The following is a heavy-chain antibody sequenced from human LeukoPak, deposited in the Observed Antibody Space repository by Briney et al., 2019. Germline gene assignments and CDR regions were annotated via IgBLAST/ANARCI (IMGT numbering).Heavy chain of an antibody. CDR2: IYYSGST. CDR3: ARQVDDYVWGSYRSTTFDY. V-gene: IGHV4-59*08. J-gene: IGHJ4*02. Sequence: SETLSLTCTVSGGSISSYYWSWIRQPPGKGLEWIGYIYYSGSTNYNPSLKSRVTISVDTSKNQFSLKLSSVTAADTAVYYCARQVDDYVWGSYRSTTFDYWGQGTLVTVSS. CDR1: GGSISSYY. D-gene: IGHD3-16*02.